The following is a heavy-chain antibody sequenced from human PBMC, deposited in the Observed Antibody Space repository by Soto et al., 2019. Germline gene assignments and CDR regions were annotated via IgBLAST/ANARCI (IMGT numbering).Heavy chain of an antibody. CDR1: GYNFTSYG. Sequence: QVQLVQSGADVKKPGASVKVSCKASGYNFTSYGISWVRQAPGQGLEWMGWSSPHNDRTKYARRFQDRVTMTTEPPTSTASMELGSLSSAHTAEYYCAGAVYLGCGLYVDYDDVDMGGQRSVVT. D-gene: IGHD4-17*01. CDR2: SSPHNDRT. V-gene: IGHV1-18*01. CDR3: AGAVYLGCGLYVDYDDVDM. J-gene: IGHJ3*02.